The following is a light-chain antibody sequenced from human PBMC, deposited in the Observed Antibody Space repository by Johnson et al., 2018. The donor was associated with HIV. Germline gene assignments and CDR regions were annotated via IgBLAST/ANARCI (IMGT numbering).Light chain of an antibody. V-gene: IGLV1-51*01. J-gene: IGLJ1*01. CDR3: ETWDSSLSGV. CDR2: DNN. Sequence: SVLTQPPSVSAAPGQKVTISCSGSSSNIGNNYVSWYQQLPGTAPKLLIYDNNQRPSGIPDRFSGSKSGTSATLGITGLQTGDEADYYCETWDSSLSGVFGTGTKFTVL. CDR1: SSNIGNNY.